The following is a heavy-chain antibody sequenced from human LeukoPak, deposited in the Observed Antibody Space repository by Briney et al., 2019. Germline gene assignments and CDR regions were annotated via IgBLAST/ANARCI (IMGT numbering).Heavy chain of an antibody. CDR1: GGSTSSYY. J-gene: IGHJ5*02. CDR3: AGYDFWSGYYGGGFDP. Sequence: PSETLSLTRTVSGGSTSSYYWSWIRQPPGKGLVWIGYIYTSGSTNYNPSLKSRVTISVDTSKNQFSLKLNSVTAADTAVYYCAGYDFWSGYYGGGFDPWGQGTLVTVSS. V-gene: IGHV4-4*09. CDR2: IYTSGST. D-gene: IGHD3-3*01.